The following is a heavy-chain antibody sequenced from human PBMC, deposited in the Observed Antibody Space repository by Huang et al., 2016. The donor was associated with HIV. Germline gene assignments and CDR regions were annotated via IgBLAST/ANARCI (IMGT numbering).Heavy chain of an antibody. J-gene: IGHJ4*02. D-gene: IGHD5-18*01. Sequence: QVQLQQWGAGLLTPSETLSLTCAVYGGSFRNYYWSWLPQSPGKGLEWIGEINDRGRTNYNASLESRVKMSVDTSKNQVSLRLKSVTAADTAFYYCARGFSYGHFAFWGQGTLVTVSS. CDR3: ARGFSYGHFAF. V-gene: IGHV4-34*01. CDR2: INDRGRT. CDR1: GGSFRNYY.